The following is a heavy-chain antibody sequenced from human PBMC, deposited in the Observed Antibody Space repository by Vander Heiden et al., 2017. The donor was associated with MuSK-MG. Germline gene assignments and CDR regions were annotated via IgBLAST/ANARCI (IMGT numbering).Heavy chain of an antibody. J-gene: IGHJ6*03. V-gene: IGHV3-7*01. CDR3: ARWSYCSGGSCYYYYYYMDV. Sequence: EVQLVESGGALVQPGGFLRLSCAAPGFTASSYRMSGDRQDPGKGLEWVAKIKQDGSEEYYVDSVKGRFTISRDNAKNSLYLQMNSLRAEDTAVYYCARWSYCSGGSCYYYYYYMDVWGKGTTVTVSS. CDR2: IKQDGSEE. CDR1: GFTASSYR. D-gene: IGHD2-15*01.